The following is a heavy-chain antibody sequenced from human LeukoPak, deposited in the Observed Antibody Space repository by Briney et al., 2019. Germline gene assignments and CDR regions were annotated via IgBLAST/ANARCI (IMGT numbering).Heavy chain of an antibody. J-gene: IGHJ4*02. CDR2: IKGDGSYK. Sequence: GGSLRLSCAASGFTFSNYWMSWVRQAPGKGLEWVANIKGDGSYKYYVDSVKGRFTFSRDNAKSSVYLQMNTLRAEDTAVYYCATSADSSGNDWGQGTLVTVSS. D-gene: IGHD3-22*01. CDR3: ATSADSSGND. V-gene: IGHV3-7*03. CDR1: GFTFSNYW.